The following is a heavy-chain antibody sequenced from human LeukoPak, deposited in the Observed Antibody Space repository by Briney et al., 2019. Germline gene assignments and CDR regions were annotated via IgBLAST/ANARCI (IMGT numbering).Heavy chain of an antibody. CDR3: ARVLPQQLRRGYFDY. Sequence: SETLSLTCTVSGGSISSSSYYWGWIRQPPGKGLEWIGSIYYSGSTYYNPSLKSRVTISVDTSKNQFSLKLSSVTAADTAVYYCARVLPQQLRRGYFDYWGQGTLVTVSS. V-gene: IGHV4-39*07. CDR1: GGSISSSSYY. CDR2: IYYSGST. J-gene: IGHJ4*02. D-gene: IGHD6-13*01.